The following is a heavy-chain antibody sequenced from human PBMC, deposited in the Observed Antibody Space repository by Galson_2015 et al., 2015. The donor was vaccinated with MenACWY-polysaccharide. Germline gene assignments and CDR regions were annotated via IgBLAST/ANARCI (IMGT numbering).Heavy chain of an antibody. Sequence: LSPPCAVSGGSISRSSHYWGWIREPPREGLDWIRTVSYGGSDYYNASRKSRVTISVDTSKNQFSLKLTSVPAADTAIYYCARAGRTDIVVVGYGWGFDYWGQGALVTVSS. CDR1: GGSISRSSHY. J-gene: IGHJ4*02. V-gene: IGHV4-39*07. D-gene: IGHD2-2*01. CDR3: ARAGRTDIVVVGYGWGFDY. CDR2: VSYGGSD.